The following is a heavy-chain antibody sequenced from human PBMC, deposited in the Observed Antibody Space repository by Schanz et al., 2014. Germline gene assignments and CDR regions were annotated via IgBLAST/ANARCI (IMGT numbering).Heavy chain of an antibody. CDR1: GFTFSSYA. J-gene: IGHJ6*03. CDR2: ISGSGGST. Sequence: EVQLVESGGGLVQPGGSLRLSCAASGFTFSSYAMSWVRQAPGKGLEWVSAISGSGGSTYYADSVKGRFTISGDSSKYTVYLQMNSLRADDTAVYYCAKGPYYYYYMDVWGNGTTVIVSS. V-gene: IGHV3-23*04. CDR3: AKGPYYYYYMDV.